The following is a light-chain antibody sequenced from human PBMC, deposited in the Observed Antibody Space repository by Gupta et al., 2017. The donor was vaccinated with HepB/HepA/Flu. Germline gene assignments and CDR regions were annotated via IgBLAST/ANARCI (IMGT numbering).Light chain of an antibody. CDR1: QSVSSN. J-gene: IGKJ4*01. V-gene: IGKV3-15*01. CDR2: GAS. CDR3: QQYNAWLS. Sequence: EIVMTQSPATLSVSPGESATLSCRASQSVSSNLAWYQQSFGQAPRLLIYGASTRATGIPARFSGSGSGTEFTLTISSLQSEDFAVYYCQQYNAWLSFGGGTKVEIK.